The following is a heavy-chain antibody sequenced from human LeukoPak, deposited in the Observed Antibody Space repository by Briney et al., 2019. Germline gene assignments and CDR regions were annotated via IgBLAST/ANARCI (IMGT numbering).Heavy chain of an antibody. CDR3: ARDAAKAQLAYFDY. D-gene: IGHD6-13*01. V-gene: IGHV4-39*07. J-gene: IGHJ4*02. CDR2: IYYSGST. Sequence: PSETLSLTCTVSGGSISSSSYYWGWIRQPPGKGLAWLGSIYYSGSTYYNPSLKSRVTISVDTSKNQFSLKLSSVTAADTAVYYCARDAAKAQLAYFDYWGQGTLVTVSS. CDR1: GGSISSSSYY.